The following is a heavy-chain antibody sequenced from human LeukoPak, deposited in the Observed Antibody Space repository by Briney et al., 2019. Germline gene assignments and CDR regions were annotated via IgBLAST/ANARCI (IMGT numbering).Heavy chain of an antibody. D-gene: IGHD5-24*01. CDR1: GGSISSGDYY. V-gene: IGHV4-30-4*01. CDR2: IYYSGST. J-gene: IGHJ4*02. Sequence: KPSETLSLTCTVSGGSISSGDYYWSWIRQPPGKGLEWIGYIYYSGSTYYNPSLKSRVTISVDTSKNQFSLKLSSVTAADTAVYYCASHLEMATTGNFGYWGQGTLVTVSS. CDR3: ASHLEMATTGNFGY.